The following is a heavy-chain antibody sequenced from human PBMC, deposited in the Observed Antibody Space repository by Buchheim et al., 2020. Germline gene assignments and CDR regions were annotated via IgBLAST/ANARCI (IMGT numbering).Heavy chain of an antibody. D-gene: IGHD6-6*01. CDR1: GFTFSSHW. Sequence: EVQLVESGGGLVQPGGSLRLSCAASGFTFSSHWMSWVRQAPGKGLEWVGRIRSSTDGGTTDYAVPVKGRFTISRDDSENTLYLQMNSLKTEDTAVYYCTTLMKSARLSSDYWGQGTL. J-gene: IGHJ4*02. CDR3: TTLMKSARLSSDY. CDR2: IRSSTDGGTT. V-gene: IGHV3-15*01.